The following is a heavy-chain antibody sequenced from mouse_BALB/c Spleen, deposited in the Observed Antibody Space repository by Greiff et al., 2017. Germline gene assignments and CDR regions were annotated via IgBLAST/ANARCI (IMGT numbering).Heavy chain of an antibody. CDR3: ARPNFPRYYGSSPFAY. V-gene: IGHV14-3*02. CDR1: GFNIKDTY. Sequence: VQLQQSGAELVKPGASVKLSCTASGFNIKDTYMHWVKQRPEQGLEWIGRIDPANGNTKYDPKFQGKATITADTSSNTAYLQLSSLTSEDTAVYDCARPNFPRYYGSSPFAYWGQGTLVTVSA. CDR2: IDPANGNT. J-gene: IGHJ3*01. D-gene: IGHD1-1*01.